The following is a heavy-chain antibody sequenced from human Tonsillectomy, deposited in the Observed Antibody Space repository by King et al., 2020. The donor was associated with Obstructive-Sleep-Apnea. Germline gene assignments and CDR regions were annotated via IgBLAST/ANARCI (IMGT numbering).Heavy chain of an antibody. CDR3: ARDGGDSSGYYYFDY. Sequence: QLQESGPGLVKPSQTLSLTCTVSGGSISSGDYYWGWIRQPPGKGLEWIGYIYYSGSTYYNPSLKSRVTISVDTSKNQFSLKLSSVTAADTAVYYCARDGGDSSGYYYFDYWGQGTLVTVSS. CDR1: GGSISSGDYY. V-gene: IGHV4-30-4*01. J-gene: IGHJ4*02. CDR2: IYYSGST. D-gene: IGHD3-22*01.